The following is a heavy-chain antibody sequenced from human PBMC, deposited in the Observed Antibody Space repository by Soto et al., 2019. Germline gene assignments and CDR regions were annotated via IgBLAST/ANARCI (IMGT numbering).Heavy chain of an antibody. J-gene: IGHJ4*02. D-gene: IGHD6-6*01. CDR2: INHSGST. Sequence: QVQLQQWGAGLLKPSETLSLTCAVYGGSFSGYYWSWIRQPPGKGLEWIGEINHSGSTNYNPSLKSRVTISVDTSKNQFSLKLSSVTAADTAVYYCARDGYSSSSFDYWGQGTLVTVSS. CDR1: GGSFSGYY. CDR3: ARDGYSSSSFDY. V-gene: IGHV4-34*01.